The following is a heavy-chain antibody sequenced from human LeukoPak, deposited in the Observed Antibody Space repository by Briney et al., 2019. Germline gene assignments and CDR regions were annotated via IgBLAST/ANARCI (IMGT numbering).Heavy chain of an antibody. CDR3: ARVRAYSSSWYVLPYYFDY. Sequence: SETLSLTCTVSGGSISSSSYYWGWIRQPPGKGLEWIGSIYYSGSTYYNPSLKSRVTISVDTSKNQFSLKLSSVTAADTAVYYCARVRAYSSSWYVLPYYFDYWGQGTLVTVSS. CDR1: GGSISSSSYY. D-gene: IGHD6-13*01. CDR2: IYYSGST. J-gene: IGHJ4*02. V-gene: IGHV4-39*07.